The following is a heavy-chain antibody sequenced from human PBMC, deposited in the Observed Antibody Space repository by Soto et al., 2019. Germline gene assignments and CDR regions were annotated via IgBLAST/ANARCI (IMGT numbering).Heavy chain of an antibody. CDR3: ARAGIAVAFYNWFDP. J-gene: IGHJ5*02. V-gene: IGHV4-59*01. CDR1: GGSISSYY. CDR2: IYYSGST. D-gene: IGHD6-19*01. Sequence: SETLSLTCTVSGGSISSYYWSWIRQPPGKGLEWIGYIYYSGSTNYNPSLKSRVTISVDTSKDQFSLKLSSVTAADTAVYYCARAGIAVAFYNWFDPWGQGTLVTVSS.